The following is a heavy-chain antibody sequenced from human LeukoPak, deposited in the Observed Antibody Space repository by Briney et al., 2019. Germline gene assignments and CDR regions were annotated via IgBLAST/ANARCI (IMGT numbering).Heavy chain of an antibody. D-gene: IGHD1-1*01. J-gene: IGHJ5*01. CDR3: AREDTTGWSDS. CDR2: ISTSSSII. Sequence: GGSLRLSCAASGFTVSSNYMTWVRQAPGKGLEWVSYISTSSSIIQYADSVRGRFTISRDHAKSSLYLRMNSLRDEDTAVYYCAREDTTGWSDSWGQGTLVTVSS. V-gene: IGHV3-48*02. CDR1: GFTVSSNY.